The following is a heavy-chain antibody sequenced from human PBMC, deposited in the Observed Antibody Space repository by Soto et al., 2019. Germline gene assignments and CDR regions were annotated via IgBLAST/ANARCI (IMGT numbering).Heavy chain of an antibody. D-gene: IGHD4-17*01. CDR3: TTDRSGSTVLYYYGMDV. CDR2: IKSKTDGGTT. J-gene: IGHJ6*02. V-gene: IGHV3-15*01. CDR1: GFTFSNAW. Sequence: LRLSCAASGFTFSNAWMSWVRQAPGKGLEWVGRIKSKTDGGTTDYAAPVKGRFTISRDDSKNTLYLQMNSLKTEDTAVYYCTTDRSGSTVLYYYGMDVWGQGTTVTVSS.